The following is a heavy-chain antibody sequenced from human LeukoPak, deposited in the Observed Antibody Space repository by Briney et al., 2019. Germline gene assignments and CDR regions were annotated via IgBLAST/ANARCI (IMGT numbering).Heavy chain of an antibody. V-gene: IGHV3-74*01. CDR2: INSDGSST. CDR3: ARADGDYDGYWYFDL. CDR1: GFTFSSYW. D-gene: IGHD4-17*01. J-gene: IGHJ2*01. Sequence: GGSLRLSCAASGFTFSSYWMHWVRQAPGEGLVWVSRINSDGSSTSYADSVKGRFTISRDNAKNTLYLQMNSLRAEDTAVYYCARADGDYDGYWYFDLWGRGTLVTVSS.